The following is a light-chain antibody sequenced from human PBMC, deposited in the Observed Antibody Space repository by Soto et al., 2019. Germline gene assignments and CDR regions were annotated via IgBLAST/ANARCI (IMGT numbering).Light chain of an antibody. Sequence: EIVLTQSPGTLSLSPGERATLSCRASQSVSSSHLAWYQQKPGQAPRLLIYGVSSRATGIPDRFSGSGSGTDFTLTISRLEPEDFAVYYCQQYDSSRRTFGQGTKVEIK. CDR2: GVS. V-gene: IGKV3-20*01. J-gene: IGKJ1*01. CDR3: QQYDSSRRT. CDR1: QSVSSSH.